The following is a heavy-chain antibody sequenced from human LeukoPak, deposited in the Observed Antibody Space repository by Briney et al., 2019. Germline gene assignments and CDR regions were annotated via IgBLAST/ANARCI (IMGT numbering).Heavy chain of an antibody. Sequence: ASVKVSCKASGYTFTSYGISWVRQAPGQGLEWMGWISAYNGNTNYAQKLQGRVTMTTDTSTSTAYMELSSLRSEDTAVYYCARGGYSYGISSEYFQHWGQGTLVTVSS. CDR2: ISAYNGNT. V-gene: IGHV1-18*01. CDR1: GYTFTSYG. D-gene: IGHD5-18*01. J-gene: IGHJ1*01. CDR3: ARGGYSYGISSEYFQH.